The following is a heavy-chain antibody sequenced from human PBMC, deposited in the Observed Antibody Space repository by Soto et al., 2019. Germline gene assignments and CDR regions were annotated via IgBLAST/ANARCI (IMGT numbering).Heavy chain of an antibody. CDR2: FDPEDGET. CDR3: ATSMAVIMSRSPGGWFDP. J-gene: IGHJ5*02. Sequence: ASVKVSCKVSGYTLTELSMHWVRQAPGKGLEWMGGFDPEDGETIYAQKFQGRVTMTEDTSTDTAYMELSSLRSEDTAVYYCATSMAVIMSRSPGGWFDPWGHGSLVTVSS. D-gene: IGHD3-3*01. V-gene: IGHV1-24*01. CDR1: GYTLTELS.